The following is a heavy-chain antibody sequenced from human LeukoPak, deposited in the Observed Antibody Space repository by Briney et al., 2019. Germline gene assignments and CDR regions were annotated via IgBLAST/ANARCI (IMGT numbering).Heavy chain of an antibody. CDR3: ARLGGDGYRGWCFDP. Sequence: PSETLSLTCTVSGGSLSYYYWSWMRQPPGKGLQWIGYYYYTGSTNYNPSLESRVTISLDTSKNQFSLKLSSVTAADTAIYYCARLGGDGYRGWCFDPWGQGTLVTVSS. CDR1: GGSLSYYY. CDR2: YYYTGST. D-gene: IGHD5-24*01. J-gene: IGHJ5*02. V-gene: IGHV4-59*12.